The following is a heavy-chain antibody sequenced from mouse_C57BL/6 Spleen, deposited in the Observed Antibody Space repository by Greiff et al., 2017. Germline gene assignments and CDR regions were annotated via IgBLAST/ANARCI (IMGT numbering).Heavy chain of an antibody. CDR3: ARRYDYHYCDY. V-gene: IGHV1-52*01. D-gene: IGHD2-4*01. Sequence: QVQLQQPGAELVRPGSSVKLSCKASGYTFTSYWMHWVKQRPIQGLEWIGNIDPSDSETHYNQKFKDKATLTVDKSSSTAYMQLSSLTSEDSAVYYCARRYDYHYCDYWGQGTTLTVSS. J-gene: IGHJ2*01. CDR2: IDPSDSET. CDR1: GYTFTSYW.